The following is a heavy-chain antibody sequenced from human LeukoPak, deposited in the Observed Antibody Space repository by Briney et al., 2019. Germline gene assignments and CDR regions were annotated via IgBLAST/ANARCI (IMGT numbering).Heavy chain of an antibody. V-gene: IGHV3-7*03. CDR3: VTGGFQLGY. D-gene: IGHD6-13*01. J-gene: IGHJ4*02. CDR2: IKVDGSEK. Sequence: GESLRLSCAASGFTFNTYGMTWVRQPPGKGLEWVSNIKVDGSEKNYAGSVKGRFTISRDNAKNSLYLQMNSLRAEDPAVYYCVTGGFQLGYWGQGTLVTVSS. CDR1: GFTFNTYG.